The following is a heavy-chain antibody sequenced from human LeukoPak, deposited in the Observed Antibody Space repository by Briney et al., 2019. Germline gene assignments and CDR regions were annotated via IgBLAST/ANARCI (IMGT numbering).Heavy chain of an antibody. J-gene: IGHJ5*02. D-gene: IGHD3-9*01. V-gene: IGHV1-8*01. CDR2: MNPNSGNT. CDR1: GYTFTSYD. CDR3: ARAQGIRYFDWIA. Sequence: GASVKVSCKASGYTFTSYDINWVRQATGQGLEWMGWMNPNSGNTGYAQKFQGRVTMTRNTSISTAYMELSSLRSEDTAVYDCARAQGIRYFDWIAWGQGTLVTVSS.